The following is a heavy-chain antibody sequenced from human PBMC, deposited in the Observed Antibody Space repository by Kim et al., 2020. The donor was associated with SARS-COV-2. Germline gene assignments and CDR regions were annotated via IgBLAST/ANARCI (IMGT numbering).Heavy chain of an antibody. J-gene: IGHJ4*02. CDR3: AREGITAGVDY. V-gene: IGHV3-7*01. D-gene: IGHD5-18*01. Sequence: YGDSGKGRFTISRDNAKKSLYLKMSSLRAEDTALYYCAREGITAGVDYWGQGTLVTVSS.